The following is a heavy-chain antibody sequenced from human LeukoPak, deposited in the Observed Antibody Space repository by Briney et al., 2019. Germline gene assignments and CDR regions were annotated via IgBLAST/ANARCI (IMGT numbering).Heavy chain of an antibody. D-gene: IGHD3-9*01. Sequence: ASVKVSCKASGYTFTSYGISWVRQAPGQGLEWMGWISAYNGNTNYAQKLQGRVTMTTDTSTSTAYMDLRSLRSDDTAVYYCARLNYDILTGYYTHFDYWGQGTLVTASS. J-gene: IGHJ4*02. CDR3: ARLNYDILTGYYTHFDY. CDR1: GYTFTSYG. CDR2: ISAYNGNT. V-gene: IGHV1-18*01.